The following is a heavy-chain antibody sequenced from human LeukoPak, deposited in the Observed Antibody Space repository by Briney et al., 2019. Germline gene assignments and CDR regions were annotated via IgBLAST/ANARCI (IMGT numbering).Heavy chain of an antibody. CDR1: GYPFNNYD. CDR2: INPSGGST. D-gene: IGHD6-19*01. J-gene: IGHJ3*02. CDR3: ARMMNLGAVAGTGSAFDI. Sequence: GASVKVSCKASGYPFNNYDINWVRQAPGQGLEWMGIINPSGGSTSYAQKFQGRVTMTRDMSTSTVYMELSSLRSEDTAVYYCARMMNLGAVAGTGSAFDIWGQGTMVTVSS. V-gene: IGHV1-46*02.